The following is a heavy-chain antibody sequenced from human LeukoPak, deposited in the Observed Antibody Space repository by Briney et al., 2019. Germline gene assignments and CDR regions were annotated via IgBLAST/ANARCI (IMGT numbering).Heavy chain of an antibody. D-gene: IGHD4-17*01. J-gene: IGHJ5*02. V-gene: IGHV4-39*07. Sequence: SETLSLTCTVSGGSISSSSYYWGWIRQPPGKGLEWIGYIYYSGSTNYNPSLKSRVTISVDTSKNQFSLKLSSVTAADTAVYYCARATTVTYNWFDPWGQGTLVTVSS. CDR3: ARATTVTYNWFDP. CDR2: IYYSGST. CDR1: GGSISSSSYY.